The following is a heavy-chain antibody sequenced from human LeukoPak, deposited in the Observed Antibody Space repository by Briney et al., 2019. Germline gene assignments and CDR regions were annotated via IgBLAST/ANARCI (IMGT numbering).Heavy chain of an antibody. CDR3: ARLRGNIEPDIVVVPAAFLDY. V-gene: IGHV3-7*01. Sequence: QTGGSLRLSCAASGFTFNRNWMNWVRQAPGKGLEWVANIKQDGSEKYYVDSVKGRFTISRDNAKNSLYLQMNSLRAEDTAVYYCARLRGNIEPDIVVVPAAFLDYWGQGTLVTVSS. D-gene: IGHD2-2*01. J-gene: IGHJ4*02. CDR1: GFTFNRNW. CDR2: IKQDGSEK.